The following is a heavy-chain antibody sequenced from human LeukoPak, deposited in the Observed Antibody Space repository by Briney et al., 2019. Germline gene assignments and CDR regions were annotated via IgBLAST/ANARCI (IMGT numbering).Heavy chain of an antibody. Sequence: GGSLRLSCAASGFTFSNAWMSWVRQAPGKGLEWVGRIKSKTDGGTTDYAAPVKGRFTISRDDSKNTLYLQMNSLKTEDTAVYYCTTSHPLVYCTNGVCYTEDYWGQGTLVTVSS. D-gene: IGHD2-8*01. J-gene: IGHJ4*02. V-gene: IGHV3-15*01. CDR3: TTSHPLVYCTNGVCYTEDY. CDR1: GFTFSNAW. CDR2: IKSKTDGGTT.